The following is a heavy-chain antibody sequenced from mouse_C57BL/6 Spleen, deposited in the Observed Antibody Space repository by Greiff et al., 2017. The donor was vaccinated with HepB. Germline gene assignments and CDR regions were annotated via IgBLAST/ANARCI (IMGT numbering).Heavy chain of an antibody. CDR3: AREGDPNYFDY. J-gene: IGHJ2*01. CDR2: IYPRSGNT. CDR1: GYTFTSYG. Sequence: QVQLKESGAELARPGASVKLSCKASGYTFTSYGISWVKQRTGQGLEWIGEIYPRSGNTYYNEKFKGKATLTADKSSSTAYMELRSLTSEDSAVYFCAREGDPNYFDYWGQGTTLTVSS. D-gene: IGHD3-3*01. V-gene: IGHV1-81*01.